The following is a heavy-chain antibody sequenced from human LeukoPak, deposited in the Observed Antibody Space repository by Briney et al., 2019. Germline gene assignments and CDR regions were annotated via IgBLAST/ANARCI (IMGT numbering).Heavy chain of an antibody. V-gene: IGHV4-59*08. CDR2: IYYSGST. J-gene: IGHJ4*02. CDR3: ARLDDILTGYYPD. Sequence: SETLSLTCTVSGGSISSYYWSWIRQPPGKGLEWIGYIYYSGSTNYNPSLKSRVTISVHTSKNQFSLKLSSVTAADTAVYYCARLDDILTGYYPDWGQGTLVTVSS. CDR1: GGSISSYY. D-gene: IGHD3-9*01.